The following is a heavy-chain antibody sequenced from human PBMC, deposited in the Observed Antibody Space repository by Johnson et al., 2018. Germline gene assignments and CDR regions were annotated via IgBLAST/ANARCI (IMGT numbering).Heavy chain of an antibody. CDR2: ISWNSGSL. J-gene: IGHJ1*01. CDR3: AKAPVGWLGEGAEYFQH. CDR1: GFTFDDYA. V-gene: IGHV3-9*01. D-gene: IGHD3-3*01. Sequence: VQLVESGGGLVQPGRSLRLSCAASGFTFDDYAMHWVRQAPGKGLEWVSGISWNSGSLGYADSVAGRFTISRDNAKNSLYLQMNSLRTEDTALYYCAKAPVGWLGEGAEYFQHWGQGTLVTVSS.